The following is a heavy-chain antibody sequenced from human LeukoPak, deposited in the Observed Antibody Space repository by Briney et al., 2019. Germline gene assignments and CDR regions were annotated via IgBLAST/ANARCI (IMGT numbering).Heavy chain of an antibody. CDR3: ARRDCSGGSCYPFYFDY. CDR2: IYYSGST. D-gene: IGHD2-15*01. Sequence: PSETLSLTCTISGGSISSYYWSWIRQPPGKGLEWIGYIYYSGSTNYNPSLKSRVTISVDTSKNQFSLKLNSVTAADTAVYYCARRDCSGGSCYPFYFDYWGQGTLVTVSS. J-gene: IGHJ4*02. CDR1: GGSISSYY. V-gene: IGHV4-59*08.